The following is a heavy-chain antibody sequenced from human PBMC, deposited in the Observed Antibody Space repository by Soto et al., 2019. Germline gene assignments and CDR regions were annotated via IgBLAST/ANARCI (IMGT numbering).Heavy chain of an antibody. CDR2: IYWNDDK. V-gene: IGHV2-5*01. J-gene: IGHJ3*02. D-gene: IGHD2-15*01. CDR3: AHGIVVVADKVDVFAI. Sequence: SWPTLVNPTQTLTLTCTFSGFSLSTSGVGVGWIRQPPGKALEWLALIYWNDDKRYSPSLKSRLTITKDTSKNQVVLTMTNMDPVDTDTYYCAHGIVVVADKVDVFAICGQGTMVTVS. CDR1: GFSLSTSGVG.